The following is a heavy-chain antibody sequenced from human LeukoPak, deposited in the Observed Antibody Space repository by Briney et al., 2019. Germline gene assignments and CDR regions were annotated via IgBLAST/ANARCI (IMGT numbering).Heavy chain of an antibody. V-gene: IGHV4-59*01. D-gene: IGHD3-3*01. CDR3: ARGTEYYDFWSGYWPYFDY. CDR2: IYYSGST. J-gene: IGHJ4*02. CDR1: GGSISSYY. Sequence: SETLSLTCTVSGGSISSYYWSWIRQPPGKGLEWIGYIYYSGSTNYNPPLKSRVTISVDTSKNQFSLKLSSVTAADTAVYYCARGTEYYDFWSGYWPYFDYWGQGTLVTVSS.